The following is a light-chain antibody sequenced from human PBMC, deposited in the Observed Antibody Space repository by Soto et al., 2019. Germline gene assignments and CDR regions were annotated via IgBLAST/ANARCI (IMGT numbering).Light chain of an antibody. Sequence: IVLTQPPGTLSLSPGERATLYSMAIQSIIYNYFAWYQQKPCQTPSLLIYSASTRAIGIPDRFSGSGSGTDFILTISRLEPEDFAVYYCQQYTGTLTCGGGTKVEIK. J-gene: IGKJ4*01. CDR3: QQYTGTLT. CDR1: QSIIYNY. V-gene: IGKV3-20*01. CDR2: SAS.